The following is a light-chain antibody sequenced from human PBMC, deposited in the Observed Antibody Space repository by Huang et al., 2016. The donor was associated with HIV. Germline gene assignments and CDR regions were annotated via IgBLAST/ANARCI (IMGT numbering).Light chain of an antibody. CDR3: LQDYNYPVT. CDR2: AAS. J-gene: IGKJ4*01. Sequence: AIQMTQSPSSLSASVGDRVTITCRASQGIRNDLGWYRQKPGKAPKLLIYAASSLQSGVPSRFSGSGSGTDFTLIISNLQPEDFATYYCLQDYNYPVTFGGGTKVEIK. V-gene: IGKV1-6*01. CDR1: QGIRND.